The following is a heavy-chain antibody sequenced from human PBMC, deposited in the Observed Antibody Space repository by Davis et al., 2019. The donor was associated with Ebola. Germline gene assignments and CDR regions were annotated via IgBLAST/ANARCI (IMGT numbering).Heavy chain of an antibody. CDR1: GASISIYY. CDR2: IHTTGST. V-gene: IGHV4-4*07. D-gene: IGHD3-22*01. Sequence: PSETLSLPCTVSGASISIYYWSWIRQPAGKGLEWIGRIHTTGSTNYNPSHKSRVAMLVDTSKNQFSLKVNSVTAADTAVYYCAREGSDSDGSGYYTTPLDSWGQGTLVTVSS. CDR3: AREGSDSDGSGYYTTPLDS. J-gene: IGHJ4*02.